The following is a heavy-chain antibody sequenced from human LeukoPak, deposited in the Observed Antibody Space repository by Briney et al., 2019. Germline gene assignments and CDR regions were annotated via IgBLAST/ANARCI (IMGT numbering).Heavy chain of an antibody. CDR3: ARGSDTAAGLY. J-gene: IGHJ4*02. V-gene: IGHV4-34*01. Sequence: SETLSLTCAVYGGSLSGYYWSWIRQPPGKGLEWIGEINHSGSTNYNPSLKSRVSISVDSSKNQFSLKVSSVTAADTAVYHCARGSDTAAGLYWGQGTLVTVSS. D-gene: IGHD6-13*01. CDR1: GGSLSGYY. CDR2: INHSGST.